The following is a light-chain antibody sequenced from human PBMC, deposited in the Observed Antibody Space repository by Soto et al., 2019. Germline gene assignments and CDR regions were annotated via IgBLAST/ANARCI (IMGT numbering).Light chain of an antibody. CDR3: AAQDDSLNGWV. V-gene: IGLV1-44*01. Sequence: QSVLTQPPSASGTPGQRVTISCSGSSSNIGTNTVNWYQQLPGTAPKLLIYDNNHRPSGVPDRFSGSKSGTSASLAISGLQSEPEADYYCAAQDDSLNGWVFGGGTKLTVL. CDR2: DNN. CDR1: SSNIGTNT. J-gene: IGLJ3*02.